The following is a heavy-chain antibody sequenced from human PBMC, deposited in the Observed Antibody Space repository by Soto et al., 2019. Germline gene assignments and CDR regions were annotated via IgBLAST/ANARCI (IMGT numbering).Heavy chain of an antibody. D-gene: IGHD4-17*01. J-gene: IGHJ6*02. CDR1: GYSFTSYL. V-gene: IGHV5-10-1*01. Sequence: PGESLKISFKGSGYSFTSYLISWVRQMPVKGLEWMGRIDPSDSYTNYSPSFQGHVTISADKSISTAYLQWSSLKASDTAMYYCARHLVGYGDYPVGMDVCGQGTTVTVSS. CDR3: ARHLVGYGDYPVGMDV. CDR2: IDPSDSYT.